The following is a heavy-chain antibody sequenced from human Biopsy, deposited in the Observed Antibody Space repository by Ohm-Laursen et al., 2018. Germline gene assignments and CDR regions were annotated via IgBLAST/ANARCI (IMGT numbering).Heavy chain of an antibody. Sequence: GTLSLTCSVSGGLNSNYYWSWVRQSAGKGLEWIGRLYTSGDTNYNPPLKSRVTMSVDTSKNQFSLKVYSVTAADTAIYYCATTTMDTSGWYGNYFDSWGQGALVTVSS. CDR3: ATTTMDTSGWYGNYFDS. CDR2: LYTSGDT. D-gene: IGHD6-19*01. CDR1: GGLNSNYY. J-gene: IGHJ4*02. V-gene: IGHV4-4*07.